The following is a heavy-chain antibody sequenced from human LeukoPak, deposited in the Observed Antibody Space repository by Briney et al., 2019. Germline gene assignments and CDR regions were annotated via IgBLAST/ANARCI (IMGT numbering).Heavy chain of an antibody. J-gene: IGHJ5*02. D-gene: IGHD6-13*01. V-gene: IGHV3-9*01. CDR1: GFTFDDYA. CDR2: ISWNSGSI. CDR3: AKAAAGYVQTSNWFDP. Sequence: GGSLRLSCAASGFTFDDYAMHWVRHAPGKGLEWVSGISWNSGSIVYADSVKGRFTISRDNAKNSLYLQMNSLRAEDTALYYCAKAAAGYVQTSNWFDPWGQGTLVTVSS.